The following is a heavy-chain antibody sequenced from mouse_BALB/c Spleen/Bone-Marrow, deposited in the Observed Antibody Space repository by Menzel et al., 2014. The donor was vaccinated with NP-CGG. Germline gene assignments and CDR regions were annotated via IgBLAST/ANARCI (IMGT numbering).Heavy chain of an antibody. CDR2: IHYSGNT. Sequence: EVKLVESGPDLVKPSQSLSLTCTGTGYSITSGYGWHWIRQFPGNKLEWMGYIHYSGNTDYNPSLKSRISITRDTSKNQFFLQLNSVTTEDTATYYCARETPVVADFDYWGQGTTLTVSS. J-gene: IGHJ2*01. CDR3: ARETPVVADFDY. D-gene: IGHD1-1*01. CDR1: GYSITSGYG. V-gene: IGHV3-1*02.